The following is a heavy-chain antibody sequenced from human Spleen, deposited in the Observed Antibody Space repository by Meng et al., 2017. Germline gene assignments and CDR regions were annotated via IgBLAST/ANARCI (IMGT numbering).Heavy chain of an antibody. Sequence: SETLSLTCVVSGGSFSDYYWSWIRQPPGKGLEWIGEINHSGSTYYNPSLKSRVTISVDTSKNQFSLKLSSVTAADTAVYYCAREQLVPFGGSGSYLIWGQGTLVTVSS. D-gene: IGHD3-10*01. J-gene: IGHJ4*02. V-gene: IGHV4-34*01. CDR1: GGSFSDYY. CDR3: AREQLVPFGGSGSYLI. CDR2: INHSGST.